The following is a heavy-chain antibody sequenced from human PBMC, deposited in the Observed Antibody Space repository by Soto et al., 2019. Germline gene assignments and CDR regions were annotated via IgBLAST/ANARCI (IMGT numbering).Heavy chain of an antibody. CDR3: ARDYGDYQFDY. CDR2: IYYRGTT. D-gene: IGHD4-17*01. J-gene: IGHJ4*02. V-gene: IGHV4-39*02. Sequence: SETLSLTCTVSGGSISSSSYYWGWIRQPPGKGLEWIGNIYYRGTTYYNPSLKSRVTISVDTSKNQFSLKLASVTAADTAVYYCARDYGDYQFDYWGQGTLVTSPQ. CDR1: GGSISSSSYY.